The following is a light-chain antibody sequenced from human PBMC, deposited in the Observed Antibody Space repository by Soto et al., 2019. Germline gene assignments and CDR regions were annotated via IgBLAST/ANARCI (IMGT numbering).Light chain of an antibody. CDR2: DVS. J-gene: IGLJ2*01. Sequence: QSALTQPASVSGSPGQSITISCTGTSSDVGGYNYVSRYQQHPGKAPKLMIYDVSNRPSGVSNRFSGSKSGNTASLTISGLQAEDEADYYCSSYTSSSTVVFAGGTKVTVL. V-gene: IGLV2-14*01. CDR3: SSYTSSSTVV. CDR1: SSDVGGYNY.